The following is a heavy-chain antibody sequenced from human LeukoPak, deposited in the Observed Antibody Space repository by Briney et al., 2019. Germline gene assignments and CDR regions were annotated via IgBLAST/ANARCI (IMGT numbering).Heavy chain of an antibody. Sequence: GESLKISCKGSGYSFTSYWIAWVRQMPGKGLEWMGIIYPGDSDSKYSRSFQGQVTTSADKSINTAYLQWSSLKASDSAMYYCARRLGGADVFDIWGQGTMVTVSS. J-gene: IGHJ3*02. CDR2: IYPGDSDS. CDR1: GYSFTSYW. CDR3: ARRLGGADVFDI. D-gene: IGHD3-16*01. V-gene: IGHV5-51*01.